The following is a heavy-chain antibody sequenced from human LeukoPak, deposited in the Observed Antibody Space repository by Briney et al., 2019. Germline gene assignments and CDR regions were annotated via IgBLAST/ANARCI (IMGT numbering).Heavy chain of an antibody. D-gene: IGHD2-8*01. Sequence: GGSLILSCAAAGFTFSSYWMHWFRQAPGKGLVWVSRINSDGSSTSYAESLKGRFTISRDNAKNTLYLQMNSLRAEDTAVYYCAKPMVYAKHLYYFDYWGQGTLVTVSS. V-gene: IGHV3-74*01. CDR2: INSDGSST. CDR1: GFTFSSYW. J-gene: IGHJ4*02. CDR3: AKPMVYAKHLYYFDY.